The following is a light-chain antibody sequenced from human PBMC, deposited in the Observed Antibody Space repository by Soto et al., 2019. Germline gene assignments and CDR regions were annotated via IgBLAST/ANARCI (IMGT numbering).Light chain of an antibody. CDR3: AAWDDSLNGPV. Sequence: QSVLTQPPSASGTPGQRVTISCSGSSSNIVSNTVNWYQQFPGTAPKLLMYSNNQRPSGVPDRFSGSKSGTSDSLAISGLQSEDEADYYCAAWDDSLNGPVFGGGTKLTVL. J-gene: IGLJ3*02. CDR2: SNN. CDR1: SSNIVSNT. V-gene: IGLV1-44*01.